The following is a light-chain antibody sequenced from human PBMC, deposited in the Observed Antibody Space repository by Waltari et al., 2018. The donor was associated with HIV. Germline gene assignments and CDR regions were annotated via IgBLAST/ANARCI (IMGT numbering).Light chain of an antibody. CDR3: ATWDDSLNGV. V-gene: IGLV1-44*01. CDR1: TSNIANTD. Sequence: HSVLTQPPSASGTPGQTVIISCSGNTSNIANTDVTWYQHFPGSVPKLLIYMNNYRPSGVPDRFAGSRSGTSASLTISGLQIEDEAQYYCATWDDSLNGVFGAGTRLTVL. J-gene: IGLJ3*02. CDR2: MNN.